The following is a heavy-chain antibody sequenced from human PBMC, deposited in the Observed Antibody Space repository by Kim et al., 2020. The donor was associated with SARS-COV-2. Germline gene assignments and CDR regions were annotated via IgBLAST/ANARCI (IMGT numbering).Heavy chain of an antibody. CDR2: ISYDGSNK. V-gene: IGHV3-30-3*01. CDR3: ARDISSSWPRDV. CDR1: GFTFSSYA. J-gene: IGHJ6*02. Sequence: GGSLRLSCAASGFTFSSYAMHWVRQAPGKGLEWVAVISYDGSNKYYADSVKGRFTISRDNSKNTLYLQMNSLRAEDTAVYYCARDISSSWPRDVWGQGTTGTVSS. D-gene: IGHD6-13*01.